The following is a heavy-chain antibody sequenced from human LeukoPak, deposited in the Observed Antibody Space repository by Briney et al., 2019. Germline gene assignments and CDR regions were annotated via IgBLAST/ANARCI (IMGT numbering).Heavy chain of an antibody. CDR2: ISAYNGNT. Sequence: GGSVKVSCKASGYTFTSYGISWVRQGPGQGVERVGWISAYNGNTNYAQKLQGRVTMTKDTSKSRAYMELSRLRSHDTAVYYCARMQHFDCLLNYYFYMDVSGKGTTVTVSS. J-gene: IGHJ6*03. V-gene: IGHV1-18*01. CDR3: ARMQHFDCLLNYYFYMDV. D-gene: IGHD3-9*01. CDR1: GYTFTSYG.